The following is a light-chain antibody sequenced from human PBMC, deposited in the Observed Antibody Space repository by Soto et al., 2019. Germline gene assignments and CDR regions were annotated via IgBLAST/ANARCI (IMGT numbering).Light chain of an antibody. CDR3: QQYNSYPWT. J-gene: IGKJ1*01. CDR1: QTISTW. CDR2: DAS. V-gene: IGKV1-5*01. Sequence: GDRVTITCRASQTISTWMAWYQQKPGKAPKLLIYDASSLESGVPSRFSGSGSGTEFTLTISSLQPDDFATYYCQQYNSYPWTFGQGTKVDIK.